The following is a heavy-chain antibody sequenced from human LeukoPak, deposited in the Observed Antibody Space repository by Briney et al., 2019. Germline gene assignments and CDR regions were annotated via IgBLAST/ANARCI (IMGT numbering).Heavy chain of an antibody. CDR1: RGSLSSGSYY. D-gene: IGHD1-26*01. CDR2: IYTSGST. J-gene: IGHJ4*02. Sequence: SETLSLTCTVSRGSLSSGSYYWSWIRQPAGKGLEWIGRIYTSGSTNYNPSLKSRVTISVDTSKNQFSLNLSSVTAADTAVYYCASGSGSYYGYWGQGTLVTVSS. V-gene: IGHV4-61*02. CDR3: ASGSGSYYGY.